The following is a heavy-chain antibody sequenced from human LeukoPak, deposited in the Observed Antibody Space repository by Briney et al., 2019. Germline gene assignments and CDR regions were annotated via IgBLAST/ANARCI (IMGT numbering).Heavy chain of an antibody. CDR2: ISYDGSNK. Sequence: GRSLRLSCAASGFTFSRYGMHWVRQAPGKGLEWVAVISYDGSNKYYADSVKGRFTISRDNSKNTLYLQMNSLRAEDTAVYYCAKESPIAVGTSADAFDIWGQGTMVTVSS. D-gene: IGHD6-19*01. CDR3: AKESPIAVGTSADAFDI. CDR1: GFTFSRYG. V-gene: IGHV3-30*18. J-gene: IGHJ3*02.